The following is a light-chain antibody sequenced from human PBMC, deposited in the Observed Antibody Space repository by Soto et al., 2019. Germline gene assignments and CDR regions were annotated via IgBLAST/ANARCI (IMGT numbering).Light chain of an antibody. CDR3: CSYAGSSTHVV. Sequence: QSALTQPASVSGSPGQSITISCTGTSSDVGTYNLVSWYQQCPGKAPKLMIYEGSKRPSGVSNRFSGSKSGNTASLTISGLQAEDEADYYCCSYAGSSTHVVFGRGTKLTVL. J-gene: IGLJ2*01. V-gene: IGLV2-23*01. CDR2: EGS. CDR1: SSDVGTYNL.